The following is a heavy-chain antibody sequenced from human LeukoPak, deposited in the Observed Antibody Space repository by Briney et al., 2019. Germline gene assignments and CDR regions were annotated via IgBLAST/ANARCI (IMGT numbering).Heavy chain of an antibody. J-gene: IGHJ3*02. V-gene: IGHV3-74*01. D-gene: IGHD6-19*01. CDR1: GFTFSSYW. CDR3: ARRGKQWRDGAFDI. Sequence: GGSLRLSCAASGFTFSSYWMHWVRQAPGKGLVWVSRINSDGSSTSYADSVKGRFTISRDNAKNTLYLQMNSLRAEDTAVYYCARRGKQWRDGAFDIWGQETMVTVSS. CDR2: INSDGSST.